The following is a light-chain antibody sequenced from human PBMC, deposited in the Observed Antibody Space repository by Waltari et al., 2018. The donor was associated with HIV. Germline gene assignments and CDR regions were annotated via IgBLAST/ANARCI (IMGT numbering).Light chain of an antibody. CDR1: QSLLYSSKSENF. Sequence: DIVMTQSPHSLALSLGERATINCKSSQSLLYSSKSENFLAWYQQKPGQTPQLLIYSASTLGSGVPDRFSGSGSGTDFTLTINSLQSGDVAVYFCQQYYTTPPTFGQGTRVEIK. J-gene: IGKJ1*01. CDR3: QQYYTTPPT. V-gene: IGKV4-1*01. CDR2: SAS.